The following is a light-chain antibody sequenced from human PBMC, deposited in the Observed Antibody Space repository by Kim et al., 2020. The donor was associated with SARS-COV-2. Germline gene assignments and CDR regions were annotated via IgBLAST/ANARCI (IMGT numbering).Light chain of an antibody. J-gene: IGLJ2*01. CDR2: HDS. CDR3: QAWDSSTAV. CDR1: KLGDKY. V-gene: IGLV3-1*01. Sequence: SYELTQPPSVSVSPGQTASITCSGDKLGDKYACWYQQKPGQSPVLVIYHDSKRPSGIPERFSGSNSGNTATLTISGTQAMDEADYYCQAWDSSTAVFGGGIQLTVL.